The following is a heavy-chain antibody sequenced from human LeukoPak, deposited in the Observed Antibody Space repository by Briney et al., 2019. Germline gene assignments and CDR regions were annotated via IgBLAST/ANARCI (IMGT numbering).Heavy chain of an antibody. D-gene: IGHD6-6*01. J-gene: IGHJ4*02. Sequence: PSETLSLTCTVSGGSIRSSYYYWGWIRQPPGKGLEWIGSIYDSGSTYYNPSLKSRVTISVDTSKNHFSLKLSSVTAADTAVYYRARPEYSSSSDCVWGRGTLVTVSS. CDR2: IYDSGST. CDR3: ARPEYSSSSDCV. V-gene: IGHV4-39*02. CDR1: GGSIRSSYYY.